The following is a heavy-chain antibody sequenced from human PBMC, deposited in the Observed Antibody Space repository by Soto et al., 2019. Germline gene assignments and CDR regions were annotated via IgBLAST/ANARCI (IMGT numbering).Heavy chain of an antibody. J-gene: IGHJ3*02. D-gene: IGHD6-19*01. CDR2: SRHRANDYTT. V-gene: IGHV3-72*01. CDR1: GFTFSDHY. Sequence: EVQLVESGGGLVQPGGSLRLSCAASGFTFSDHYMDWVRQAPGKGLEWVGRSRHRANDYTTEYAASVTGRFTVSRDDSKSSLYLQMNSLETEDTAVYYCVRESTSDWAIEAFDIWGQGTMVTVSS. CDR3: VRESTSDWAIEAFDI.